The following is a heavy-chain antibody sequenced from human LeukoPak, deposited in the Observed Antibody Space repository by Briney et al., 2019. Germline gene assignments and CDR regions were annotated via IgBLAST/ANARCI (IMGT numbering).Heavy chain of an antibody. D-gene: IGHD2-2*01. Sequence: ASVKVSCKASGYTFTGYYMHWVRQAPGQGLEWMGWINVNRGGTNYAQKFRDRVTMTRDTSISTAYMELSRLRSGDTAVYFCTRIFCNSTSCYHFDHWGQGTLVTVSS. CDR1: GYTFTGYY. CDR3: TRIFCNSTSCYHFDH. J-gene: IGHJ4*02. CDR2: INVNRGGT. V-gene: IGHV1-2*02.